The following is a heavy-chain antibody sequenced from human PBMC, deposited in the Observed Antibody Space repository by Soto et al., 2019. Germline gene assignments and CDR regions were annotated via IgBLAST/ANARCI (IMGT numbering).Heavy chain of an antibody. V-gene: IGHV1-69*02. Sequence: ASVKVSCKASGGTFSSYTISWVRQAPGQGLEWMGRIIPILGIANYAQKFQGRVTITADKSTSTAYMELSSLRSEDTAVYYCATPPHCTNGVCYQGDAFDIWGQGTMVTVSS. CDR2: IIPILGIA. D-gene: IGHD2-8*01. CDR3: ATPPHCTNGVCYQGDAFDI. CDR1: GGTFSSYT. J-gene: IGHJ3*02.